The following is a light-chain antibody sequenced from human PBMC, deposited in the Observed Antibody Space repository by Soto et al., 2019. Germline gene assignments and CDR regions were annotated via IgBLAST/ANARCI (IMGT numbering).Light chain of an antibody. CDR1: NIGSKS. J-gene: IGLJ1*01. Sequence: SYELTQPPSVSVAPGQAARIACGGNNIGSKSVHWYQQKPGQAPVMVVYDDSDRPSGIPERFSGSNSGDTATLTISGVEPGDEADYYWQVWDRGSGHYVFGSGTKLTVL. CDR3: QVWDRGSGHYV. CDR2: DDS. V-gene: IGLV3-21*02.